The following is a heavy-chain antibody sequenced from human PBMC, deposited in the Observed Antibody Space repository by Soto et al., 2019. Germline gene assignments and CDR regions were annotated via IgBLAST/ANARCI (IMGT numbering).Heavy chain of an antibody. D-gene: IGHD3-10*01. CDR1: GFTYDDYA. CDR2: ISWNSGSV. CDR3: VKGHGAHYCDPGSD. J-gene: IGHJ4*02. V-gene: IGHV3-9*01. Sequence: EVQVVESGGGLVQPGRSLRLSCAASGFTYDDYAMHWVRQAPGKGLEWVSGISWNSGSVGYADSVQGRFTISRDNAKNSLYLQMNSLRPEDTALSYCVKGHGAHYCDPGSDWGQGTLVTVSS.